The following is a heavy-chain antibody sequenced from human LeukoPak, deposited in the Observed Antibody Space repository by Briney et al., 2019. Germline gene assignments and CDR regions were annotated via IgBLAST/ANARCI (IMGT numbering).Heavy chain of an antibody. CDR3: ARGHRAGSGWANYYYYYMDV. CDR1: GYTFTGYH. J-gene: IGHJ6*03. Sequence: ASVKVSCKASGYTFTGYHMHWVRQAPGQGLEWMGWINPNSGGTNYAQKFQGRVTMTRDTSISTAYMELSRLRSDDTAVYYCARGHRAGSGWANYYYYYMDVWGKGTTVTISS. CDR2: INPNSGGT. V-gene: IGHV1-2*02. D-gene: IGHD6-19*01.